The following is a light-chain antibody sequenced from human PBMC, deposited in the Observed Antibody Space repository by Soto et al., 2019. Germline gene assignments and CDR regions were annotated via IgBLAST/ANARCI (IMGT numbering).Light chain of an antibody. CDR1: YSDVGGYNY. V-gene: IGLV2-14*01. CDR3: GSYTDSNSPWV. J-gene: IGLJ3*02. CDR2: EVS. Sequence: QSALTQPAFVSGSPGQSITISCTGTYSDVGGYNYVSWFQQHPGKAPQLIIYEVSNRPLGISNRFSASKSGNMASLTISGLQAEDEADYYCGSYTDSNSPWVFGGGTKLTVL.